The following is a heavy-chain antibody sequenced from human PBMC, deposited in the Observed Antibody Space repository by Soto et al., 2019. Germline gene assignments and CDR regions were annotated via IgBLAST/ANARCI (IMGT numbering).Heavy chain of an antibody. CDR1: GGTLSSYA. Sequence: QVQLVQSGAEVKKPGSSVKFSCKASGGTLSSYAISWVRQAPGQGLEWMGGIIPIFGTANYAQKFQGRVTITADESTSTAYMELSSLRSEDTAVYYCARAPNYYDSSGYYQWAWFDPWGQGTLVTVSS. J-gene: IGHJ5*02. CDR3: ARAPNYYDSSGYYQWAWFDP. V-gene: IGHV1-69*01. CDR2: IIPIFGTA. D-gene: IGHD3-22*01.